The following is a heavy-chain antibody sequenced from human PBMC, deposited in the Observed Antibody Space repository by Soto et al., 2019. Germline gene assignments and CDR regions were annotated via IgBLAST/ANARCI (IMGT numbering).Heavy chain of an antibody. J-gene: IGHJ6*02. Sequence: ASVKVSCKASGYTFTSYGISWVRQAPGKGLDWMGGFDPEDGETIYAQKFQGRVTMTEDTSTDTAYMELSSLRSEDTAVYYCATGLPTYYDILTGYYGMDVWGQGTTVTVSS. CDR1: GYTFTSYG. CDR3: ATGLPTYYDILTGYYGMDV. V-gene: IGHV1-24*01. CDR2: FDPEDGET. D-gene: IGHD3-9*01.